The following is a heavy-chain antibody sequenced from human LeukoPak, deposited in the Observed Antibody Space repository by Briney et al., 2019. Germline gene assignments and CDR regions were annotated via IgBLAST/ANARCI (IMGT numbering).Heavy chain of an antibody. CDR2: ISSSSSYT. Sequence: GGSLRLSCAASGFTFSDYYMSWIRQAPGKGPEWVSYISSSSSYTNYADSVKGRFTISRDNAKNSLYLQMNSLRAEDTAVYYCARFGSSWYGWFDPWGQGTLVTVSS. V-gene: IGHV3-11*03. CDR1: GFTFSDYY. J-gene: IGHJ5*02. CDR3: ARFGSSWYGWFDP. D-gene: IGHD6-13*01.